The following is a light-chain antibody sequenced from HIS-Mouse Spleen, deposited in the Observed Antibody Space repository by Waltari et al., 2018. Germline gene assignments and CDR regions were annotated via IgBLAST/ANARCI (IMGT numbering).Light chain of an antibody. CDR3: MQGTHXPXFT. J-gene: IGKJ3*01. CDR1: XPXVYSDEXTF. V-gene: IGKV2-30*01. Sequence: DVVMTXSXXSLPVXLGXXXSIXCXXXXPXVYSDEXTFLNWXXQRXXQSPRRLIXXVSNRDXXVPDRFSXXGXXXDFXLKISRVEAEDVGVYXCMQGTHXPXFTFXPGTXVDIK. CDR2: XVS.